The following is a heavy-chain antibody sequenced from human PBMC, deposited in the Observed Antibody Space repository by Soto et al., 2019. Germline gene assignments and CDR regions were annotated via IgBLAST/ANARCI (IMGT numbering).Heavy chain of an antibody. D-gene: IGHD4-17*01. Sequence: SVKVSCKASGGTFSSYAISWVRQAPGQGLEWMGGIIPIFGTANYAQKFQGRVTITADESTSTAYMELSSLRSEDTAVYYCAREGRSGYGDYVGGAFDIWGQGTMVTASS. CDR3: AREGRSGYGDYVGGAFDI. CDR2: IIPIFGTA. J-gene: IGHJ3*02. V-gene: IGHV1-69*13. CDR1: GGTFSSYA.